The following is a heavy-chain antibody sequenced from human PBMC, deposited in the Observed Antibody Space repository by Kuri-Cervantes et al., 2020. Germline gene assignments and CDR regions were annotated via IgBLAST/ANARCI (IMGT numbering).Heavy chain of an antibody. J-gene: IGHJ4*02. CDR1: GGSISTYY. V-gene: IGHV4-59*01. D-gene: IGHD1-26*01. Sequence: SETLSLTCTVSGGSISTYYWSWIRQPPGKGLEWIGYIHHSGGTNYNPSLKSRATISLDTSKNQFSLNLISVIAADTAVYYCTRGLLGVVGAADYWGQGAPVTVSS. CDR3: TRGLLGVVGAADY. CDR2: IHHSGGT.